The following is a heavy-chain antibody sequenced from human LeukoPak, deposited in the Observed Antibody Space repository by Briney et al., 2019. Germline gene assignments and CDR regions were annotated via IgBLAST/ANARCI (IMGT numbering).Heavy chain of an antibody. CDR1: GFTFSSYA. J-gene: IGHJ4*02. Sequence: GGSLGLSCAASGFTFSSYAMHWVRQAPGKGLEWVAVISYDGSNKYYADSVKGRFTISRDNSKNTLYLQMNSLRAEDTAVYYCARGLGGITMVRGFDYWGQGTLVTVSS. CDR3: ARGLGGITMVRGFDY. D-gene: IGHD3-10*01. V-gene: IGHV3-30*04. CDR2: ISYDGSNK.